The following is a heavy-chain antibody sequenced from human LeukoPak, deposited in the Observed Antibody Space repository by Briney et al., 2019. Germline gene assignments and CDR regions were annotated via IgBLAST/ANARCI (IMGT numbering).Heavy chain of an antibody. J-gene: IGHJ4*02. Sequence: GGSLRLSCAASGFTFSSHGMHWVRQAPGKGLAVKGRFTISRDDSKKTLYLQMNSLRSEDTAVYYCTKWSGYYPTGYFDYWGQGTLVTVSS. CDR1: GFTFSSHG. D-gene: IGHD3-3*01. CDR3: TKWSGYYPTGYFDY. V-gene: IGHV3-30*02.